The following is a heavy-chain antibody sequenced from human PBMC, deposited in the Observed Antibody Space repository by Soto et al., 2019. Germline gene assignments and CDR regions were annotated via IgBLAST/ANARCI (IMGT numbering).Heavy chain of an antibody. CDR1: GFIFSNYA. D-gene: IGHD1-1*01. V-gene: IGHV3-23*01. CDR2: IGGAAVST. CDR3: AKDSTSYNGIYDPFDI. Sequence: GGSLRLSCEASGFIFSNYAMSWVRQGPGKGLEWVSVIGGAAVSTDCADSVKGRCTVPRDDPKNTVYLQLDSLRDDDTAVYYCAKDSTSYNGIYDPFDILGQGTMVTVSS. J-gene: IGHJ3*02.